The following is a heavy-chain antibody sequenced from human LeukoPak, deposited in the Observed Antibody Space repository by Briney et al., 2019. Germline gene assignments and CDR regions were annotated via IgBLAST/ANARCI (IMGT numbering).Heavy chain of an antibody. Sequence: SETLSLTCAVYGGSFSGYYWSWIRQPPGKGLEWIGEINHSGSTNYNPSLKSRVTISVDTSKNQFSLKLSSVTAADTAVYYCASRTADCGGDCYFDPWGQGTLVTVSS. D-gene: IGHD2-21*02. J-gene: IGHJ4*02. CDR2: INHSGST. V-gene: IGHV4-34*01. CDR1: GGSFSGYY. CDR3: ASRTADCGGDCYFDP.